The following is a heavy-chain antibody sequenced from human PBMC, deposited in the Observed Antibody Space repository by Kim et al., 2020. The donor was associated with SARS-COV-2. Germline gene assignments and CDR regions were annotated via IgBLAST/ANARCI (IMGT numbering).Heavy chain of an antibody. V-gene: IGHV3-30*02. D-gene: IGHD6-13*01. J-gene: IGHJ6*02. Sequence: RFTISRDNSKNTLYLQMNSLRAEDTAVYYCAKDLPGSSWYDYYYYYGMDVWGQGTTVTVSS. CDR3: AKDLPGSSWYDYYYYYGMDV.